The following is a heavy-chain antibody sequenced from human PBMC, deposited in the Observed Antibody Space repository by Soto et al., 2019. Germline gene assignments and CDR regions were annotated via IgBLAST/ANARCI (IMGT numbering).Heavy chain of an antibody. CDR3: ARHPRDGYTRGAFDI. J-gene: IGHJ3*02. CDR2: IDYSGCT. CDR1: GGSISSSSYY. Sequence: PSETLSLTCTVSGGSISSSSYYWGWIRQPPGKGLEWIGTIDYSGCTSYNPSLKSRATISVYTSKNQFSLKLRSVTAADTAVYYCARHPRDGYTRGAFDIWGQGRMVSVSS. D-gene: IGHD5-12*01. V-gene: IGHV4-39*01.